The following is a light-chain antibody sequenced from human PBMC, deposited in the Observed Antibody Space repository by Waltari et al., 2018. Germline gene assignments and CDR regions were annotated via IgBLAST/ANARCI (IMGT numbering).Light chain of an antibody. V-gene: IGKV1-9*01. J-gene: IGKJ5*01. CDR1: QVILGY. CDR3: QQLKSYPIT. Sequence: TQLTQSPSSLSASVGDRVTITCRASQVILGYLAWYRQRPGKAPKFLIYATSTLRSGVPSRFSGSGSGTDFTLTISDLQPEDFATYYCQQLKSYPITFGQGTRLEIK. CDR2: ATS.